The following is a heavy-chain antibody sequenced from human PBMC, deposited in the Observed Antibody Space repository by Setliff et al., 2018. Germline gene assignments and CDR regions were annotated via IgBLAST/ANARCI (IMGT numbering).Heavy chain of an antibody. D-gene: IGHD1-26*01. V-gene: IGHV4-59*08. CDR3: ARHPSSGSYYGGSIFYFDD. Sequence: PSETLSLTCSVSGGSISSYHWSWIRQPPGKGLEWIGSTYSSGSTNYNPSLKSRVTLSVDTSKNQFSLKVSSVTAADTAVYYCARHPSSGSYYGGSIFYFDDWGPGILVTVSS. CDR2: TYSSGST. J-gene: IGHJ4*02. CDR1: GGSISSYH.